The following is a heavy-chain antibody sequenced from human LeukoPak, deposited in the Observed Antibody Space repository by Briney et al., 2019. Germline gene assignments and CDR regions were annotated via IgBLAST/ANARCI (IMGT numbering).Heavy chain of an antibody. J-gene: IGHJ4*02. CDR2: INSDGSRT. Sequence: GGSLRLSCAASGFTFSSYWMHWVRQAPGKGLVWVSSINSDGSRTRYADSVMGRFTISRDNAKNTLYLQMNSLRAEDTAVYYCARDEELGGYSYGCPDYWGQGTLVTVSS. V-gene: IGHV3-74*01. CDR1: GFTFSSYW. CDR3: ARDEELGGYSYGCPDY. D-gene: IGHD5-18*01.